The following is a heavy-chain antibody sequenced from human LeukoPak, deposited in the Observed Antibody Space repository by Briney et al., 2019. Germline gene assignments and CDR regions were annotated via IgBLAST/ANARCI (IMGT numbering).Heavy chain of an antibody. CDR3: ARFLAYYYGSGSTYYYGMDV. D-gene: IGHD3-10*01. J-gene: IGHJ6*02. Sequence: GESLKISCKGSGYSFTSYWIGWVRQMPGKGLEWMGIIYPGDSDTRYSPSFQGQVTISADKSISTAYLQWSSLKASDTAMYYCARFLAYYYGSGSTYYYGMDVWGQGTTVTVSS. CDR2: IYPGDSDT. V-gene: IGHV5-51*01. CDR1: GYSFTSYW.